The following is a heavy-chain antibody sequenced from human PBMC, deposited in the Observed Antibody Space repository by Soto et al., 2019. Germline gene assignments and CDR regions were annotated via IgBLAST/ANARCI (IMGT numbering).Heavy chain of an antibody. CDR3: ARWESSDWYLGV. D-gene: IGHD6-19*01. CDR2: ISGGGSNT. J-gene: IGHJ4*02. Sequence: EVQLLESGGGLVQRGGSLRLSCAASGFPFSSYVMSWVRQAPGKGLEWVSGISGGGSNTFYADYVKGRFTISRDNSKNTLLLQMNSLGAEDTAVYYCARWESSDWYLGVWGQGTLVTVSS. CDR1: GFPFSSYV. V-gene: IGHV3-23*01.